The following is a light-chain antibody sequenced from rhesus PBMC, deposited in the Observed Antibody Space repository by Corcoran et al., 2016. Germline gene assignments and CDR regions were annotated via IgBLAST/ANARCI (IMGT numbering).Light chain of an antibody. CDR2: KAS. J-gene: IGKJ2*01. Sequence: DIQMTQSPSSLFASVGDTVTITCRASQGISSLLVWYQQKPGKAPNLLIYKASSLQSGVPSRSSGNGCVTDFTLTISRMQAEDFATYYCQQYSSRPYSFGQGTKVEIK. V-gene: IGKV1-22*01. CDR3: QQYSSRPYS. CDR1: QGISSL.